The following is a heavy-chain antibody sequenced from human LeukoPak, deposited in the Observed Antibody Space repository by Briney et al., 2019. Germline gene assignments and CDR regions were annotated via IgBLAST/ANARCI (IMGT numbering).Heavy chain of an antibody. J-gene: IGHJ6*03. CDR3: ARDLRYSSSSYYYYYMDV. CDR1: GGSISSYY. V-gene: IGHV4-4*07. CDR2: IYTSGST. D-gene: IGHD6-6*01. Sequence: PSETLSLTCTVSGGSISSYYWSWIRQPAGKGLEWIGRIYTSGSTNYNPSLKSRVTMSVDTSKNQFSLKLSSVTAADTAVYYCARDLRYSSSSYYYYYMDVWGKGTTVTVSS.